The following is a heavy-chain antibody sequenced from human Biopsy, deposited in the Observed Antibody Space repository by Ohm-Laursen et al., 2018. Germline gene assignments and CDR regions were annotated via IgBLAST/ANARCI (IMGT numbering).Heavy chain of an antibody. J-gene: IGHJ4*01. CDR3: ARTRAHNFGALEF. D-gene: IGHD1-1*01. CDR1: GFSLSSTGMR. CDR2: IDWDDDK. V-gene: IGHV2-70*04. Sequence: TQTLTLTGSFSGFSLSSTGMRISWVRQPPGKALECLGRIDWDDDKFYSPSLETRLSLSKDTTTNQVVLTLTDVDPEDTAPYYCARTRAHNFGALEFWGQGILVTVSS.